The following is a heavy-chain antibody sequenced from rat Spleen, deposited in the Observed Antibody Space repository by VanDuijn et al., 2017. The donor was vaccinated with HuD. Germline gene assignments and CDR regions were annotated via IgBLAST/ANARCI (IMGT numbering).Heavy chain of an antibody. D-gene: IGHD1-10*01. V-gene: IGHV5-7*01. CDR3: STENYWFAY. CDR2: ISYDGNNT. Sequence: EVQLVESDGGLVQPGRSLKLSCAASGFTFSDYYMAWVRLAPTKGLEWVATISYDGNNTYYRDSVKGRFTISRDDPKSTLYLQMNSLRSEDTATYYCSTENYWFAYWGQGTLVTVSS. CDR1: GFTFSDYY. J-gene: IGHJ3*01.